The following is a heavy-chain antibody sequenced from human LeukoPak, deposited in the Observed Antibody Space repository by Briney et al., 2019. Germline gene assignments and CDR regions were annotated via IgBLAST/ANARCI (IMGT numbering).Heavy chain of an antibody. J-gene: IGHJ4*02. CDR2: ISGSGSST. V-gene: IGHV3-23*01. Sequence: PGGSLRLSCAASGFTFSSYAMSWARQAPGKGLEWVSAISGSGSSTYYADSVRGRFTISRDNSKNTLYLQMNSLRAEDTAVYYCAKPIVLMVYAIDNYWGQGTLVTVSS. CDR1: GFTFSSYA. CDR3: AKPIVLMVYAIDNY. D-gene: IGHD2-8*01.